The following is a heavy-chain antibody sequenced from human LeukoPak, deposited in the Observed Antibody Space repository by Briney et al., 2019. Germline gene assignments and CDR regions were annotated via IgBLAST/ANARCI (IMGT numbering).Heavy chain of an antibody. Sequence: SETLSLTCTISGASISSTNFYWGWIRQSPGKGLEWIGNIDYRGTTYYNPSLKSRVTISVDTSKNQFSLKLGSVTAADTAVYYCARDLAVAGGYYYYGMDVWGQGTTVTVSS. V-gene: IGHV4-39*07. CDR1: GASISSTNFY. CDR2: IDYRGTT. CDR3: ARDLAVAGGYYYYGMDV. D-gene: IGHD6-19*01. J-gene: IGHJ6*02.